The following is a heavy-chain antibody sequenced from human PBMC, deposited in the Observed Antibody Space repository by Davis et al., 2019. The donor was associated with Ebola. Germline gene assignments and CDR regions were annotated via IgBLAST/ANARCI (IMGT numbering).Heavy chain of an antibody. CDR2: ISYDGSNK. CDR3: ARDNYWKLDY. CDR1: GFTFSNYG. D-gene: IGHD4-11*01. V-gene: IGHV3-30*03. J-gene: IGHJ4*02. Sequence: PGGSLRLSCAASGFTFSNYGMHWVRQAPGKGLEWVAVISYDGSNKYYADSVKGRFTISRDNARNSFYLQMNSLRVEDTAVYYCARDNYWKLDYWGQGILVTVSS.